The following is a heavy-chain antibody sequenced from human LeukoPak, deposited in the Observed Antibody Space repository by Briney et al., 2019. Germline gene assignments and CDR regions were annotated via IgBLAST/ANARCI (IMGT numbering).Heavy chain of an antibody. Sequence: GRSLRLSCAASGFTFSTSGMHWVRQAPGKGLEWVAVISYDGSNKYYADSVKGRFTISRDNSKNTLYLQMNSLRAEDTAVLYCAKVKIGVAGALDYWGQGTLVTVSS. D-gene: IGHD1-26*01. CDR1: GFTFSTSG. V-gene: IGHV3-30*18. CDR2: ISYDGSNK. J-gene: IGHJ4*02. CDR3: AKVKIGVAGALDY.